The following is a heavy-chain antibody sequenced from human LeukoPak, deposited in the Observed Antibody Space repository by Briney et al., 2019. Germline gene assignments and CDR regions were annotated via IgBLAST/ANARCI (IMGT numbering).Heavy chain of an antibody. CDR3: ARWYYYDSSGYWSYFDY. D-gene: IGHD3-22*01. J-gene: IGHJ4*02. CDR2: INHSGST. CDR1: GGSFSGYY. V-gene: IGHV4-34*01. Sequence: SETLSLSCAVYGGSFSGYYWSWIRQPPGKGLEWIGEINHSGSTNYNPSLKSRVTISVDTSKNQFSLKLSSVTAADTAVYYCARWYYYDSSGYWSYFDYWGQGTLGTVSS.